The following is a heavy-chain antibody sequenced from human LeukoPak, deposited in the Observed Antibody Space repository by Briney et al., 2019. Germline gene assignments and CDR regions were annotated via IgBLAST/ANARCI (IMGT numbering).Heavy chain of an antibody. D-gene: IGHD1-1*01. CDR1: GFTFSDYY. J-gene: IGHJ6*02. CDR2: ISSSGSTI. V-gene: IGHV3-11*01. Sequence: GGSLRLSYAASGFTFSDYYMSWIRQAPGKGLEWVSYISSSGSTIYYADSVKGRFTISRDNAKNSLYLQMNSLRAEDTAVYYCASQLGLYYYGMDVWGQGTTVTVSS. CDR3: ASQLGLYYYGMDV.